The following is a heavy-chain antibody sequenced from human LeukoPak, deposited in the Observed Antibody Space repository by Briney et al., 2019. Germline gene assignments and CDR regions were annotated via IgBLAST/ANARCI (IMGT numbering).Heavy chain of an antibody. CDR1: GFTFSSYG. Sequence: GRSLRLSCAASGFTFSSYGMHWVRQAPGKGLEWVAVISYDGSIKYYADSVKGQFTISRDNSKNTLYLQMDSLRAEDTAVYYCAKPREGVSYFDFWGQGTLVTVSS. D-gene: IGHD3-10*01. CDR2: ISYDGSIK. V-gene: IGHV3-30*18. J-gene: IGHJ4*02. CDR3: AKPREGVSYFDF.